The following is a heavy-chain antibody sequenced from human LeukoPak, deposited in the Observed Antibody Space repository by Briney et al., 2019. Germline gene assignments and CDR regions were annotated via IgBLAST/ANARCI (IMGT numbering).Heavy chain of an antibody. CDR1: GFTAGYNY. V-gene: IGHV3-53*01. Sequence: GGSLRLSCAVSGFTAGYNYMSWVRQAPGKGLEWVSVIYRGDTYYSDSVKGRFIISRDDSKNTVFLQMNSLSADDAAVYFCTSYYCSSGSCYFDTWGQGTLVAVSS. J-gene: IGHJ4*02. CDR3: TSYYCSSGSCYFDT. D-gene: IGHD2-15*01. CDR2: IYRGDT.